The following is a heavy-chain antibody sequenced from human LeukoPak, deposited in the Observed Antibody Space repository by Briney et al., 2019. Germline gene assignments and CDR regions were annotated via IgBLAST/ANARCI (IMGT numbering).Heavy chain of an antibody. CDR1: AGSISSYY. Sequence: SETLSLTSTVSAGSISSYYWSCIRPPAGKGLEWIGYIYYSGCTNYNPSLKSRVTISVDTSKDQFSLKLSSVTAADTAVYYCARRLSYGAGSPYVDYWGQGTLGTVS. CDR3: ARRLSYGAGSPYVDY. CDR2: IYYSGCT. D-gene: IGHD3-10*01. J-gene: IGHJ4*02. V-gene: IGHV4-59*01.